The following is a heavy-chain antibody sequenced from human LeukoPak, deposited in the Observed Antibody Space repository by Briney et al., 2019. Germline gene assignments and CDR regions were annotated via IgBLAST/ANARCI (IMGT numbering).Heavy chain of an antibody. J-gene: IGHJ4*02. CDR2: IKQDGSEK. CDR1: GFTFISYW. Sequence: PGGSRRLSCAASGFTFISYWMSWVRQAPGKGLDWVANIKQDGSEKYYVDSVKGRFTISRDNAKNSLYLQMNSLRAEDTAVYYCARAYGVKKFDYWGQGTLVTVSS. CDR3: ARAYGVKKFDY. D-gene: IGHD4-17*01. V-gene: IGHV3-7*01.